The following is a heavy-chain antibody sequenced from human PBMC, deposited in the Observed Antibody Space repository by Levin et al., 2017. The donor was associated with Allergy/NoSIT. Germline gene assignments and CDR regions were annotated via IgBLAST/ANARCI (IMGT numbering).Heavy chain of an antibody. J-gene: IGHJ6*02. CDR2: ISYDGSNK. D-gene: IGHD2-21*02. CDR3: AKDLVTAAPYYYYGMDV. CDR1: GFTFSSYG. V-gene: IGHV3-30*18. Sequence: GESLKISCAASGFTFSSYGMHWVRQAPGKGLEWVAVISYDGSNKYYADSVKGRFTISRDNSKNTLYLQMNSLRAEDTAVYYCAKDLVTAAPYYYYGMDVWGQGTTVTVSS.